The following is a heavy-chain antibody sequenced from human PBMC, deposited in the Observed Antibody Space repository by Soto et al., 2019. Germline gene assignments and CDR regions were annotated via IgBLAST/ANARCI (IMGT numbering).Heavy chain of an antibody. Sequence: PGGSLRLSCAASGFTFSSYGMHWVRQAPGKGLEWVAVIWYDGSNKYYADSVKGRFTISRDNSKNTLYLQMNSLRAEDTAVYYCAREVVPAALVEYYYYYYGMDVWGQGTTVTVSS. V-gene: IGHV3-33*01. J-gene: IGHJ6*02. CDR2: IWYDGSNK. CDR1: GFTFSSYG. CDR3: AREVVPAALVEYYYYYYGMDV. D-gene: IGHD2-2*01.